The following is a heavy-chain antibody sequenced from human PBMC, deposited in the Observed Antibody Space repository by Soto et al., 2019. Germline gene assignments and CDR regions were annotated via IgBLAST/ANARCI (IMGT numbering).Heavy chain of an antibody. Sequence: GGSLRLSCAASGFTFSSYWMSWVRQAPGKGLEWVANIKQDGSEKYYVDSVKGRFTISRDNAKNSLYLQMNSLRAEDTAVYYCAREYYDFWSGYDYYYMDVWGKGTTVTVSS. V-gene: IGHV3-7*01. CDR1: GFTFSSYW. CDR2: IKQDGSEK. D-gene: IGHD3-3*01. CDR3: AREYYDFWSGYDYYYMDV. J-gene: IGHJ6*03.